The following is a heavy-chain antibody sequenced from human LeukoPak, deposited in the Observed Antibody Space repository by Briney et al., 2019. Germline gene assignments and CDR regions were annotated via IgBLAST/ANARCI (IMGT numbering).Heavy chain of an antibody. D-gene: IGHD6-13*01. CDR3: ARNDAAARLFDY. J-gene: IGHJ4*02. CDR2: INHSGST. V-gene: IGHV4-34*01. CDR1: GGSFSDYF. Sequence: SEALSLTCAVYGGSFSDYFWSWMRQPTGNGLEWIGEINHSGSTSHNPSLKSRVTVSVDTSKKQFSLKLRYVTAADTAVYYCARNDAAARLFDYWGQGTLVTVSS.